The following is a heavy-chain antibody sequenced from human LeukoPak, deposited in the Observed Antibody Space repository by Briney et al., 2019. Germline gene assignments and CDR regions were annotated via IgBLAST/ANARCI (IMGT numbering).Heavy chain of an antibody. D-gene: IGHD3-3*01. V-gene: IGHV4-59*01. J-gene: IGHJ5*02. Sequence: PSETLSLTCTVSGGSISSYYWSWIRQPPGKGLEWIGYIYYSGSTNYNPSLKSRVTISVDTSKNQFSLKLSSVTAADTAVYYCASSTAILEWSDNWFDPWGQGTLVTVSS. CDR1: GGSISSYY. CDR2: IYYSGST. CDR3: ASSTAILEWSDNWFDP.